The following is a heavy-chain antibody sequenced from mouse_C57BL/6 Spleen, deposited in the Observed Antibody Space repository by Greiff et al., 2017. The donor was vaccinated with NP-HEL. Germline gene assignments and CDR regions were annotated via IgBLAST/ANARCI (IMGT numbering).Heavy chain of an antibody. Sequence: EVKLVESGAELVKPGASVKLSCTASGFNITDYYMHWVKQRTEQGLEWIGRIDPEDGDTKYAPKFQGKATITADKSSNTAYLQLSSLTSEDTAVYYCGGDYDRSWFAYWGQGNRVTVSA. CDR2: IDPEDGDT. D-gene: IGHD2-4*01. J-gene: IGHJ3*01. CDR1: GFNITDYY. V-gene: IGHV14-2*01. CDR3: GGDYDRSWFAY.